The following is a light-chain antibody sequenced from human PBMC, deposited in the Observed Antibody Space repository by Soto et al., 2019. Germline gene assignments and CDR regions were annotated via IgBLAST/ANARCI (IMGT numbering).Light chain of an antibody. Sequence: NFMLTQPHSVSESPGKTVTISCTRSSGSIADNYVQWYQQRPGSAPTIVIYEDKRRPSGVPDRFSGSIDSSSNSASLTISRLKTEDEADYYCKSYDSSVIFGGGTKVTVL. CDR1: SGSIADNY. V-gene: IGLV6-57*04. CDR3: KSYDSSVI. J-gene: IGLJ2*01. CDR2: EDK.